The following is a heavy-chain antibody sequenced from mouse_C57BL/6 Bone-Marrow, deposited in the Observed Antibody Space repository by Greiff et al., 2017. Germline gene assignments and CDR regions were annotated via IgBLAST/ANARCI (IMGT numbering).Heavy chain of an antibody. D-gene: IGHD1-1*01. CDR3: ARPGSSYFDYAMDD. CDR1: GYTFTSYG. J-gene: IGHJ4*01. V-gene: IGHV1-81*01. CDR2: IYPRSGYT. Sequence: QVQLKQSGAELARPGASVKLSCKASGYTFTSYGISWVKQRTGQGLEWIGEIYPRSGYTYYNEKFKGKATLTADKSSSTAYMELSSLTSEDSAVYFCARPGSSYFDYAMDDWGQGTSVTVSS.